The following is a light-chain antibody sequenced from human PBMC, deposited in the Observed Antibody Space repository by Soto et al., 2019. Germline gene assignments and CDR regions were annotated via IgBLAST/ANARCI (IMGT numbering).Light chain of an antibody. CDR3: QQTYITPIT. CDR1: QTINNN. V-gene: IGKV1-39*01. CDR2: SSS. Sequence: DIEMTQSPSSLSASVGDRVTISCRTSQTINNNLNWYQQRPGKAPKLLIYSSSSLLSGVPPRFSGSGSATDFPLIIISLQPEDFATSFCQQTYITPITFGQGTRLHIK. J-gene: IGKJ5*01.